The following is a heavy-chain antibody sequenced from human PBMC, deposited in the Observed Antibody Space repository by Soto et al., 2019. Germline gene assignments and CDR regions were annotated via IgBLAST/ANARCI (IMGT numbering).Heavy chain of an antibody. CDR1: GFSLDTRGVG. V-gene: IGHV2-5*01. J-gene: IGHJ4*02. CDR3: AYRRGHSSAWILFDF. CDR2: IYWHGDK. Sequence: QITLTESGPTLVDPKQTLTLTCTFSGFSLDTRGVGVGWMRQPPGKAPEWLALIYWHGDKRYSPSLKHRLTITTDTSKSQVVLTLTDMNRMDTATYFCAYRRGHSSAWILFDFWGQGTLVTVSS. D-gene: IGHD3-22*01.